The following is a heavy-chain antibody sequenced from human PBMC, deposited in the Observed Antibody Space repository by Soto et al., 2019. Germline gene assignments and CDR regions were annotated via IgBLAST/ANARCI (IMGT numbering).Heavy chain of an antibody. Sequence: QVQLQESGPGLVKPSQTLSLTCTVSGGSISSGGYYWSWIRQHPGKGLEWIGYIYYSGSTYYNPSLKSRVTISVNTSKTPFSLKLSSVTAADTAVYYCARSSHSTVTTFHYWGQGTLVTVSS. CDR3: ARSSHSTVTTFHY. V-gene: IGHV4-31*03. CDR2: IYYSGST. J-gene: IGHJ4*02. CDR1: GGSISSGGYY. D-gene: IGHD4-17*01.